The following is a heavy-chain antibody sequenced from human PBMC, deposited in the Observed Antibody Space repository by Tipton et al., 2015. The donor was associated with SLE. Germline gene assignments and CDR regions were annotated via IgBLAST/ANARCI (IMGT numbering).Heavy chain of an antibody. J-gene: IGHJ6*02. D-gene: IGHD5-24*01. V-gene: IGHV4-59*11. CDR1: GGSISCHY. CDR2: VYYSGGT. Sequence: TLSLTCTVSGGSISCHYCSWIRQSPGKGLEWIGYVYYSGGTNYNPSLKSRVTISVDTSKNQFSLNLSSVTAADTAVYYCARDGEMTTMEVWGQGTTVTGCS. CDR3: ARDGEMTTMEV.